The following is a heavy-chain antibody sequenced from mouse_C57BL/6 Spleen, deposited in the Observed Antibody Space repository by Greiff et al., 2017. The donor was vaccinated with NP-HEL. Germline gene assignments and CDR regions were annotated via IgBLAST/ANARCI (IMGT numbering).Heavy chain of an antibody. CDR1: GYSFTGYY. V-gene: IGHV1-42*01. J-gene: IGHJ1*03. D-gene: IGHD2-1*01. CDR2: INPSTGGT. CDR3: ATSNGNYGYFDV. Sequence: EVKLMESGPELVKPGASVKISCKASGYSFTGYYMNWVKQSPEKSLEWIGEINPSTGGTTYNQKFKAKATLTVDKSSSTAYMQLKSLTSEDSAVYYCATSNGNYGYFDVWGTGTTVTVSS.